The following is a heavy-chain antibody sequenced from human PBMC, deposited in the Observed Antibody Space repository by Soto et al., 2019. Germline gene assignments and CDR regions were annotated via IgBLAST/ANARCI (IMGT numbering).Heavy chain of an antibody. V-gene: IGHV4-59*01. CDR2: IYYSGST. Sequence: SETLSLTCTVSGGSISSYYWSWIRQPPGKGLEWIGYIYYSGSTNYNPSLKSRVTISVDTSKNQFSLKLSSVTAADTAVYYCARAPRIAAAGSGWFDPWGQGTLVTVSS. J-gene: IGHJ5*02. CDR3: ARAPRIAAAGSGWFDP. D-gene: IGHD6-13*01. CDR1: GGSISSYY.